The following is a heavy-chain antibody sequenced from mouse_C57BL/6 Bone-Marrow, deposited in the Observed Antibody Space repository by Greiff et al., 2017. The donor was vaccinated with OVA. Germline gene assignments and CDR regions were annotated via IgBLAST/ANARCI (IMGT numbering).Heavy chain of an antibody. J-gene: IGHJ3*01. V-gene: IGHV7-3*01. Sequence: EVKLVESGGGLVQPGGSLILSCAASGFTFTDYYMSWVRQPPGKALEWLGFIRNKANGYTTEYSASVKGRFTISRDNSQSILYLQMNALRAEDSATYYCARYDYDAFAYWGQGTLVTVSA. D-gene: IGHD2-4*01. CDR1: GFTFTDYY. CDR2: IRNKANGYTT. CDR3: ARYDYDAFAY.